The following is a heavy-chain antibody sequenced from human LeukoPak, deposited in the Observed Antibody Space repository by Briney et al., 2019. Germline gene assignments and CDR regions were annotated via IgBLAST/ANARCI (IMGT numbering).Heavy chain of an antibody. Sequence: SETLSLTCTVSGGSISSYCWSWIRQPAGKGLEWIGRIHTSGSTNYNPSLKSRVTMAVDTSKNQFSLKLNSVTAADTAVYYCARWRWGGLWLRPFDHWGQGTLVSVSS. CDR1: GGSISSYC. D-gene: IGHD5-12*01. CDR3: ARWRWGGLWLRPFDH. CDR2: IHTSGST. J-gene: IGHJ4*02. V-gene: IGHV4-4*07.